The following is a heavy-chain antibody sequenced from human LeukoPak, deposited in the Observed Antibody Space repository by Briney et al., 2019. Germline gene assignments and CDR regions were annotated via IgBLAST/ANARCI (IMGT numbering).Heavy chain of an antibody. J-gene: IGHJ4*02. D-gene: IGHD1-7*01. CDR3: AKDGMAGTTLFLLHY. Sequence: PGGSLRLSCAASGFTFSSYAMSWVRQAPGKGLEWVSAISGSGGSTYYADSVKGRFTISRDNSKNTLYLQMNSLRAEDTAVYYCAKDGMAGTTLFLLHYWGQGTLVTVSS. V-gene: IGHV3-23*01. CDR2: ISGSGGST. CDR1: GFTFSSYA.